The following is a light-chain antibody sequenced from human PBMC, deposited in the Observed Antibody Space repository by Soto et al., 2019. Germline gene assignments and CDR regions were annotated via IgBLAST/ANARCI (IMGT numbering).Light chain of an antibody. CDR3: QQRADWPPLT. CDR2: DAS. J-gene: IGKJ4*01. Sequence: EIVLTQSPATLSLSPGERATLSCRASQSVSSYLAWYQHKPGQAPRLLIYDASNRATGIPARFSGSGSGTDFTLTSSSLEPEDFAVYSCQQRADWPPLTFGGGTKVEIK. CDR1: QSVSSY. V-gene: IGKV3-11*01.